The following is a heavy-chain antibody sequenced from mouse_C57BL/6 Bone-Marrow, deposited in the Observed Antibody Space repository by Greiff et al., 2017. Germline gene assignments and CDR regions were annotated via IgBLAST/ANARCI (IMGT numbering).Heavy chain of an antibody. Sequence: EVKVVESGGGLVQPGGSLKLSCAASGFTFSDYGMAWVRQAPRKGPEWVAFISNLAYSIYYADTVTGRFTISRENAKNTLYREMSSLRSEDTAMYYCARLGSLYYYAMDYWGQGTSVTVSS. CDR3: ARLGSLYYYAMDY. J-gene: IGHJ4*01. CDR1: GFTFSDYG. V-gene: IGHV5-15*01. CDR2: ISNLAYSI.